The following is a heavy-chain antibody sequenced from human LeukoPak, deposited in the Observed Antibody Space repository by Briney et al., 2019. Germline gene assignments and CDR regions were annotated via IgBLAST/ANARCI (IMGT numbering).Heavy chain of an antibody. V-gene: IGHV4-59*01. J-gene: IGHJ5*02. Sequence: SETLSLTCTVSGGSISGYYWSWVRQPPGKGLEWIGYIYDSGTTNYNPSLKSRVTISEDTSKNRFSLKLTSVTAADTAVYYCAKKVESKWFDPWGQGTLVTVSS. CDR3: AKKVESKWFDP. CDR1: GGSISGYY. CDR2: IYDSGTT. D-gene: IGHD1-1*01.